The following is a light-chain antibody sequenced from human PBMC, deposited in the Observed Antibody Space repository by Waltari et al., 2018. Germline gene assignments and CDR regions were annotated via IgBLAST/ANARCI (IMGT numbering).Light chain of an antibody. CDR1: SSDVGGYAD. V-gene: IGLV2-11*01. CDR3: CSYAGSYTEV. J-gene: IGLJ1*01. CDR2: GVT. Sequence: QSALTQPRSVSGFLGQSVTISCTGTSSDVGGYADVFWYQQPSAKAPKLIICGVTERPSGVPDRFSGSKSGNTASLTIAGLQSEDEADYYCCSYAGSYTEVFGTGTTVTVL.